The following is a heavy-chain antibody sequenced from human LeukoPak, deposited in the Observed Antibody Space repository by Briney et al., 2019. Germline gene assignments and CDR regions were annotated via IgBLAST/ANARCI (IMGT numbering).Heavy chain of an antibody. Sequence: SVKVSCKASGGTFISYTISWVRQAPGQGLEWMGSIIPILGIANYAQKFQGRVTITADKSTSTAYMELSSLRSEDTAVYYCARLVPAATPDSKNRDCWGQGTLVTVSS. CDR2: IIPILGIA. J-gene: IGHJ4*02. V-gene: IGHV1-69*02. CDR1: GGTFISYT. D-gene: IGHD2-2*01. CDR3: ARLVPAATPDSKNRDC.